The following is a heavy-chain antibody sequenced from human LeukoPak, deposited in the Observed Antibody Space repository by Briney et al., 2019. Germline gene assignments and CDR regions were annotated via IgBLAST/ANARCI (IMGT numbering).Heavy chain of an antibody. V-gene: IGHV4-38-2*01. Sequence: KTSETLSLTCAVSHYSISSGYSWGWIRQPPEKGLEWIGSIYHSGSASYNPSLKSRVTMSVDASKNQFSLKLSSVTAADTAVYYCARLNWGSGWYFDLWGRDTLVTVSS. J-gene: IGHJ2*01. CDR3: ARLNWGSGWYFDL. D-gene: IGHD7-27*01. CDR2: IYHSGSA. CDR1: HYSISSGYS.